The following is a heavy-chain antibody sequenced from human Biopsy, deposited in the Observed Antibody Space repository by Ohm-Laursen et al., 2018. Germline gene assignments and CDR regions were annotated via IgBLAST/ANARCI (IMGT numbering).Heavy chain of an antibody. Sequence: ASVKVSCNTSGYNFISYSINWVRQAPGQGLEWMGWVRPLNGDTKYGQKFQDRVTMTTDTSTSTVYMELTSLRSDDTAVYYCARGEVTFGELIVSLDSWGQGTLVTVSS. J-gene: IGHJ4*02. D-gene: IGHD3-16*02. V-gene: IGHV1-18*01. CDR1: GYNFISYS. CDR3: ARGEVTFGELIVSLDS. CDR2: VRPLNGDT.